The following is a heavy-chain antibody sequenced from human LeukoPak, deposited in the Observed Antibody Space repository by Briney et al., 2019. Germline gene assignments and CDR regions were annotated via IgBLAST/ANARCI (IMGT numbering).Heavy chain of an antibody. CDR3: ARGLPITMVRGVISY. V-gene: IGHV3-21*01. J-gene: IGHJ4*02. CDR2: ISSSSSYI. D-gene: IGHD3-10*01. Sequence: GGSLRLSCAASGFTFSSYSMNWVRQAPGKGLEWVSSISSSSSYIYYADSVKGRFTISRDNAKNSLYLQMNSLRAEDTAVYYCARGLPITMVRGVISYWGQGTLVTVSS. CDR1: GFTFSSYS.